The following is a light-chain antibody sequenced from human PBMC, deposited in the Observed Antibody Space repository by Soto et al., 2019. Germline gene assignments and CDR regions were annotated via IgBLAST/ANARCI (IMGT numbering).Light chain of an antibody. CDR3: QQRSNWPGT. Sequence: EIVLTQSPATLSLSPGERATLSCRASQSVSSYLAWYQQKPGQAPRPLIYDASNRATGIPARFSGSGSGTDFTLTISSLEPEDFAVYYCQQRSNWPGTFGGGTKVEIK. CDR2: DAS. CDR1: QSVSSY. V-gene: IGKV3-11*01. J-gene: IGKJ4*01.